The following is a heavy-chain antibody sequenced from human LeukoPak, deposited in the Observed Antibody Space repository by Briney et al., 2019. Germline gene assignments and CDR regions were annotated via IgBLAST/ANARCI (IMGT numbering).Heavy chain of an antibody. CDR3: ARGAAGYYYYMDV. V-gene: IGHV1-2*02. CDR2: TNPNSGGT. CDR1: GYTFTGYY. Sequence: PSVTLSCQASGYTFTGYYMHWVRHAPGQGLEWMGWTNPNSGGTNYAQKFQGRVTMTSDTSISTAYMELSRLRSDDTAVYYCARGAAGYYYYMDVWGKGTTVTVSS. D-gene: IGHD6-25*01. J-gene: IGHJ6*03.